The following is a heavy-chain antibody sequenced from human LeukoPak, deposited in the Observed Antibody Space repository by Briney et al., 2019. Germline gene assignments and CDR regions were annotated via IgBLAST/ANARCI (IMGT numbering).Heavy chain of an antibody. CDR3: ARNYGSGTYVGN. D-gene: IGHD3-10*01. V-gene: IGHV3-33*01. CDR2: IWSDGSKK. J-gene: IGHJ4*02. CDR1: GFTFNIFG. Sequence: GGSLRLSCAASGFTFNIFGMRWVRQAPGKGLEWVAVIWSDGSKKYYADSVKGRFTISRDDSKSTLFLQMSSLRVEDTAVYYCARNYGSGTYVGNWGQGTLVTVSS.